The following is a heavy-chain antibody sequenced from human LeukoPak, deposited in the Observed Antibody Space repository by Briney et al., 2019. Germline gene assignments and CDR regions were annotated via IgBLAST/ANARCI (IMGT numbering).Heavy chain of an antibody. CDR3: ARYCSGGICTKGFDY. D-gene: IGHD2-15*01. J-gene: IGHJ4*02. CDR1: GFTFSSYS. Sequence: GGSLRLSCAASGFTFSSYSMNWVRQAPGKGLEWLSYISTTSGTMYYADSVKGRFTISRDNAKNSLYLQMNSLRAEDTAVYYCARYCSGGICTKGFDYWGQGTLVTVSS. CDR2: ISTTSGTM. V-gene: IGHV3-48*01.